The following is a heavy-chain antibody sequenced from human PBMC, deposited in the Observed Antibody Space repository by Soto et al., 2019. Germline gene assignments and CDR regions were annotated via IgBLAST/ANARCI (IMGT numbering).Heavy chain of an antibody. CDR1: GFSFTSYT. D-gene: IGHD3-10*01. Sequence: EVQLVESGGGLVKPGGSLRVSCAASGFSFTSYTMNWVRQAPGKGLEWVASISAGGRYIYYADSLKGRSTVSRDNAKSSLYLQMDSLRAEDTAVYYCARSTPGNPFDIWGQGTMVTVSS. CDR2: ISAGGRYI. V-gene: IGHV3-21*01. J-gene: IGHJ3*02. CDR3: ARSTPGNPFDI.